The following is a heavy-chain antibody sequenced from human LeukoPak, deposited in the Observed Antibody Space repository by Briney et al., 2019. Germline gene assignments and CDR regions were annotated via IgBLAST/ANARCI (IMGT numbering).Heavy chain of an antibody. Sequence: PGGSLRLSCAASGFTFSSYSMNWVRQAPGKGLEWVSSISSSSSYIYYADSVKGRFTISRDNAKNSLYLQMNSLRAEDTAVYYCARSKGSSFRSPFDYWGQGTLVTASS. CDR2: ISSSSSYI. D-gene: IGHD6-6*01. CDR1: GFTFSSYS. CDR3: ARSKGSSFRSPFDY. J-gene: IGHJ4*02. V-gene: IGHV3-21*01.